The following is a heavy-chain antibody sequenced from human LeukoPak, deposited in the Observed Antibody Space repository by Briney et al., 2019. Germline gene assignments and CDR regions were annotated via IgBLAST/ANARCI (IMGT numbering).Heavy chain of an antibody. CDR1: GFTFTKYW. Sequence: GDSLRLSCAASGFTFTKYWMTWVRQAPGKGLEWVGNIKQDGSDKNYMDSVKGRFTISRDNTKNSVYLQMSSLRAEDTAVYYCARGGKMATIQNAFDIWGQGTMVTVSS. V-gene: IGHV3-7*01. CDR3: ARGGKMATIQNAFDI. J-gene: IGHJ3*02. D-gene: IGHD5-24*01. CDR2: IKQDGSDK.